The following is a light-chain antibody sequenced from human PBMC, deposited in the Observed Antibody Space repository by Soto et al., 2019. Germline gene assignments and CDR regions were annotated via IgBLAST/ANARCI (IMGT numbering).Light chain of an antibody. Sequence: DIQMTQSPYTLSGSVNDRVTITCRASQTISSWLAWYQQKPGKAPKLLIYKASTLKSGVPSRFSGSGSGTEFTLTISSLQPDDFATYYCQHYNSYSEAVGQGGKVAIK. J-gene: IGKJ1*01. CDR2: KAS. CDR1: QTISSW. CDR3: QHYNSYSEA. V-gene: IGKV1-5*03.